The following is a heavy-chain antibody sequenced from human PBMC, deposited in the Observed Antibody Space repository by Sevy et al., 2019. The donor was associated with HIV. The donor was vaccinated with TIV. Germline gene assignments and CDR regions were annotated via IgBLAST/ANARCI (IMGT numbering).Heavy chain of an antibody. V-gene: IGHV3-11*06. CDR3: ARVGCSISSCPKGDAFDI. D-gene: IGHD2-2*01. CDR2: ISGSSSYT. J-gene: IGHJ3*02. Sequence: GGSLRLSCAASGFTYSDYYINWIRQAPGKGLEWVSYISGSSSYTNYADSVKGRFTISRDNAKNSLYLQMNSLRAEDTAVYYCARVGCSISSCPKGDAFDIWGQGTMVTVSS. CDR1: GFTYSDYY.